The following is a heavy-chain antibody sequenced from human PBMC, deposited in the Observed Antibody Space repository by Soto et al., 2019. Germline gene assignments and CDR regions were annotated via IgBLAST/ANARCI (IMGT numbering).Heavy chain of an antibody. CDR2: INHSGST. J-gene: IGHJ6*02. V-gene: IGHV4-34*01. D-gene: IGHD2-15*01. CDR3: ARGGRYCSGGSCPFPGHMDV. Sequence: PSETLSLTCAVYGGSFSGYYWSWIRQPPGKGLEWIGEINHSGSTNYNPSLKSRVTISVDTSKNQFSLKLSSVTAADTAVYYCARGGRYCSGGSCPFPGHMDVWGQGTTVTVSS. CDR1: GGSFSGYY.